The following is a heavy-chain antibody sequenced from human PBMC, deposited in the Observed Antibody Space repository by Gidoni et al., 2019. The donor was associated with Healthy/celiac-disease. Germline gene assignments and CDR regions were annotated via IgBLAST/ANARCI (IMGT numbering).Heavy chain of an antibody. CDR1: GYTSPSSG. Sequence: QVQLVQSGAEVKKPGASVQVSCKASGYTSPSSGIRWVRQAPGQGLEWMGWSSAYNGNTNYAQKLQGRVTMTTDTSTSTAYMELRSLRSDDTAVYYCARVDLSITIFGVVIGTNFDYWGQGTLVTVSS. V-gene: IGHV1-18*01. D-gene: IGHD3-3*01. CDR3: ARVDLSITIFGVVIGTNFDY. J-gene: IGHJ4*02. CDR2: SSAYNGNT.